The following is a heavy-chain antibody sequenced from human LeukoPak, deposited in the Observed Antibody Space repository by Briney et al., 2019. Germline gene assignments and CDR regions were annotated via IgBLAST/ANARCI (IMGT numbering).Heavy chain of an antibody. CDR1: GFTFSSYG. CDR2: IRYDESNQ. CDR3: AKGYGGSHFDY. V-gene: IGHV3-30*02. J-gene: IGHJ4*02. Sequence: GGSLRLSCAAYGFTFSSYGRDRVRQAPGKGLEWVAFIRYDESNQYYADSVKGRFTISRDNSKSTLHLQMNSLKVEDTAVYYCAKGYGGSHFDYWGQGALVAVSS. D-gene: IGHD4-23*01.